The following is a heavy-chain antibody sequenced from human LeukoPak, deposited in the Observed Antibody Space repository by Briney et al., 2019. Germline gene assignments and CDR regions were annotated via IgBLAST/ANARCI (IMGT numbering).Heavy chain of an antibody. CDR3: AKGVRYCSSTSCSMVH. J-gene: IGHJ4*02. CDR1: GFTFSSYA. Sequence: PGGSLRLSCAASGFTFSSYAMSWVHQAPGKGLEWVSAISGSGGSTYYADSVKGRFTISRDNSKNTLYLQMNSLRAEDTAVYYCAKGVRYCSSTSCSMVHWGQGTLVTVSS. D-gene: IGHD2-2*01. CDR2: ISGSGGST. V-gene: IGHV3-23*01.